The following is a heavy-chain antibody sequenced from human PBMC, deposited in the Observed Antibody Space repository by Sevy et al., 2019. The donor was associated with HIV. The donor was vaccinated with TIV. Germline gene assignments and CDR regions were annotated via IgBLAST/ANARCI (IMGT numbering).Heavy chain of an antibody. Sequence: SETLSLTCTVSGGSITSLYWNWIRQPPGKGLEWIANIYYNGHINYNPSLKGRLTLSLDTSRNQFSLGLSSVTAADTAMYYCAGENAWGRGYSWGQGTLVTVSS. CDR3: AGENAWGRGYS. CDR2: IYYNGHI. V-gene: IGHV4-59*08. J-gene: IGHJ4*02. D-gene: IGHD1-26*01. CDR1: GGSITSLY.